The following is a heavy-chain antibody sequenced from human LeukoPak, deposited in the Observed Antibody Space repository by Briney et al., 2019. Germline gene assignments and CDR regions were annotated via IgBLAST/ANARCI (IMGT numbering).Heavy chain of an antibody. CDR1: GFTFSSYS. CDR3: ARDQAYYYGSGDWYFDL. CDR2: ISSSSSYI. V-gene: IGHV3-21*01. D-gene: IGHD3-10*01. Sequence: GGSLRLSCAASGFTFSSYSMNWVRQAPGKGLEWVSSISSSSSYIYYADSVKGRFTISRDNAKNSLYLQMNSLRAEDTAVYYCARDQAYYYGSGDWYFDLWGRGTLVTVSS. J-gene: IGHJ2*01.